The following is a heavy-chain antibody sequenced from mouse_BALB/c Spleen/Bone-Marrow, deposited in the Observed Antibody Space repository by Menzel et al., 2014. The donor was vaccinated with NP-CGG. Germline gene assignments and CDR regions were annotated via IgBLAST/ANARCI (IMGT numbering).Heavy chain of an antibody. CDR1: GFTFTDYY. V-gene: IGHV7-3*02. J-gene: IGHJ3*01. Sequence: EVNLVESGGGLVQPGGSLRLSCATSGFTFTDYYMSWVRQPPGKALEWLGFIRNKANGYTTEYSASVKGRFTISRDNSQSILYLQMNTLRAEDSATYYCARDSSGYVRFAYWGQGTLVTVSA. CDR2: IRNKANGYTT. D-gene: IGHD3-1*01. CDR3: ARDSSGYVRFAY.